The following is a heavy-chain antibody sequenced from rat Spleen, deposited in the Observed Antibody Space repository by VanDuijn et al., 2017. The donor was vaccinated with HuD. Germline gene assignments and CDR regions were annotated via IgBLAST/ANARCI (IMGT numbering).Heavy chain of an antibody. CDR2: ISYEGSST. V-gene: IGHV5-22*01. J-gene: IGHJ2*01. CDR3: TRGGNNLFDY. CDR1: GITFSDYY. D-gene: IGHD1-10*01. Sequence: EVQLVESGGGLVQPGRSLKLSCAASGITFSDYYMAWVRQAPKKGLEWVASISYEGSSTYYGDSVKGRFTISRENAKSTLYLQMDSLRSEDTATYYCTRGGNNLFDYWGQGVMVTVSS.